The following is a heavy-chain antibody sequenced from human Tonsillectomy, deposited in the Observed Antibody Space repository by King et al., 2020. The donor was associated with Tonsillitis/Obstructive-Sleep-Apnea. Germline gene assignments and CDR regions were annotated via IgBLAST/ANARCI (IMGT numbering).Heavy chain of an antibody. J-gene: IGHJ6*03. Sequence: QLVQSGAEVKKPGASVKVSCKASGYTFTDYYMHWVRQAPGQGLEWMGRINPNSGGTNYAQRFQGRVTMTRDTSISTAYIELSRLRSDDTAVYYCARDFEWLRRDYYYYYYMDVWGKGTTVTVSS. CDR1: GYTFTDYY. CDR2: INPNSGGT. D-gene: IGHD5-12*01. V-gene: IGHV1-2*06. CDR3: ARDFEWLRRDYYYYYYMDV.